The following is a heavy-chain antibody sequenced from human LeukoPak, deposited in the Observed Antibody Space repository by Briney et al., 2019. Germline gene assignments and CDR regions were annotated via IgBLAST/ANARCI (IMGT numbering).Heavy chain of an antibody. Sequence: GGSLRLSCAASGFTFSSYSMKWVRQAPGKGLEWVSYISSSSTIYYADSVKGRFTISRDNAKNSLYLQMNSLRAEDTAVYYCAREARVLYYMDVWGKGTTVTVSS. CDR3: AREARVLYYMDV. D-gene: IGHD2-8*01. CDR1: GFTFSSYS. CDR2: ISSSSTI. J-gene: IGHJ6*03. V-gene: IGHV3-48*01.